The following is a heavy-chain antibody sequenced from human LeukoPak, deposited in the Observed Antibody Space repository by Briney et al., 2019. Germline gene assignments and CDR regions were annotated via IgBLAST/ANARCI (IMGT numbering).Heavy chain of an antibody. Sequence: PSETLSLTCTVSGVSISSYYWSWIRQPPGKGLEWIGYIYYSGSTNHNPSLKSRVTISVDTSKNQFSLKLSSVTAADTAVYYCARAALGVRGVLGYWGQGTLVTVSS. CDR3: ARAALGVRGVLGY. V-gene: IGHV4-59*12. CDR2: IYYSGST. D-gene: IGHD3-10*01. CDR1: GVSISSYY. J-gene: IGHJ4*02.